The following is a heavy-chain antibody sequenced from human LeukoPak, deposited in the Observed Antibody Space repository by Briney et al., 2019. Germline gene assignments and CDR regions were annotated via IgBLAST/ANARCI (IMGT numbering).Heavy chain of an antibody. CDR2: IYWNDDK. CDR3: AHLDPRITFGGVIAYFDY. V-gene: IGHV2-5*01. CDR1: GFSLSTRGVG. J-gene: IGHJ4*02. Sequence: SGPTLVNPTQTLTLTCTFSGFSLSTRGVGVGWIRQPPGKALEWLALIYWNDDKRYSPSLKSRLTITKDTSKNQVVLTMTNMDPVDTATYYCAHLDPRITFGGVIAYFDYWGQGTLVTVSS. D-gene: IGHD3-16*02.